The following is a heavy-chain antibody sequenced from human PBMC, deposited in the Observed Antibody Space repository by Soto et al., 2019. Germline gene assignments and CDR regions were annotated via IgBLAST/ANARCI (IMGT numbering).Heavy chain of an antibody. CDR2: INPENGNT. J-gene: IGHJ3*01. CDR3: ARDIRSVGPRANDAFDV. V-gene: IGHV1-3*01. D-gene: IGHD4-17*01. CDR1: GFKFGDNL. Sequence: QVQLVQSGAEVRKPGASVNISCWASGFKFGDNLINWVRQAPGQSLEWMGWINPENGNTRYSQTFQGRVTISRHSSASIAYVEVTDLTSEDTAVYYCARDIRSVGPRANDAFDVWGQGTMVSVSS.